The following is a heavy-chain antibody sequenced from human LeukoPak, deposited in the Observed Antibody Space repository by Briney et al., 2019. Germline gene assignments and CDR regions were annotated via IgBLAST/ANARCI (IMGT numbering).Heavy chain of an antibody. D-gene: IGHD6-13*01. Sequence: SETLSLTCTVSGGSISSSSYYWGWIRQPPGKGLEWIGSSYYTGSIYYNPSLKSRLTISVDTSKNQFSLKVSSVTAADTAVYYCASLSVAAGTDFDYWGQGTLVTVSS. CDR1: GGSISSSSYY. CDR3: ASLSVAAGTDFDY. J-gene: IGHJ4*02. CDR2: SYYTGSI. V-gene: IGHV4-39*07.